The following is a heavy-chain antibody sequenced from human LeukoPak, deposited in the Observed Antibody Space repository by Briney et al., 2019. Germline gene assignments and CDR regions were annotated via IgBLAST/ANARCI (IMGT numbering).Heavy chain of an antibody. CDR1: GCTFTNYY. Sequence: GASVKVSCKASGCTFTNYYMHWVRQAPGQGLEWMGIINPSGGGTSYAQKFQGRLTMTRDTSTTTVYMELSSLRSEDTAMYYCAREIGPRQLHLWGSAFDYWGQGTLVTVSS. J-gene: IGHJ4*02. CDR2: INPSGGGT. CDR3: AREIGPRQLHLWGSAFDY. D-gene: IGHD5-18*01. V-gene: IGHV1-46*01.